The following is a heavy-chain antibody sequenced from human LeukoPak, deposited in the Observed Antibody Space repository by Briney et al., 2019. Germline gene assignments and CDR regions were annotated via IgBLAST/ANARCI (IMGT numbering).Heavy chain of an antibody. Sequence: ASVKVSCKASEYTLSGHYMHWVRQAPGQGLEWMRWINPNSGGTIYVQNFQGRVTMTRDTSGTTVYMDLSSLRSDDTAVYYCARELSMVGGVPGGGFQHWGQGTLVIVSS. CDR3: ARELSMVGGVPGGGFQH. D-gene: IGHD3-10*01. CDR1: EYTLSGHY. V-gene: IGHV1-2*02. CDR2: INPNSGGT. J-gene: IGHJ1*01.